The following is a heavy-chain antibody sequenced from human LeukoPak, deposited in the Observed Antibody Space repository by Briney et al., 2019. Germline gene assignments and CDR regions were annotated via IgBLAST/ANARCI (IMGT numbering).Heavy chain of an antibody. V-gene: IGHV3-23*01. D-gene: IGHD3-16*01. CDR1: GFTFRSYA. CDR2: ISGSAGRT. CDR3: AKGASMDYVWGTSF. Sequence: GGSLRLSCAASGFTFRSYAMSWVGQVAGKGLEWISAISGSAGRTFYADSVKGRFTVSRDNSKNTLYLQMNSLRAEDTAVYYCAKGASMDYVWGTSFWGQGTLVTVSS. J-gene: IGHJ4*02.